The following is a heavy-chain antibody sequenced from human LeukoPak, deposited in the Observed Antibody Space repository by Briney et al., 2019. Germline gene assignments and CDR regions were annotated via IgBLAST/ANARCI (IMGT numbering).Heavy chain of an antibody. CDR3: ARVYCSGGTCYSYFDY. CDR2: IKQDGSQK. Sequence: GGSLRLSCAASGFTFSSFWMSWVRQAPGKGLEWVANIKQDGSQKYYVDSVKGRFTISRDNAKNSLYLQMNSLRAEDTAVYYCARVYCSGGTCYSYFDYWGQGTLVTVSS. D-gene: IGHD2-15*01. CDR1: GFTFSSFW. J-gene: IGHJ4*02. V-gene: IGHV3-7*05.